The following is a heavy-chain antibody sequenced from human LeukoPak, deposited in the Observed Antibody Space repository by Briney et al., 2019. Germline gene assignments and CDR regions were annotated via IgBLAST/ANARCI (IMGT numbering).Heavy chain of an antibody. V-gene: IGHV4-61*01. CDR1: GGSVSVGSYY. CDR2: IYYSGST. CDR3: ARTPITIFANWFDP. D-gene: IGHD3-3*01. J-gene: IGHJ5*02. Sequence: SETLSLTCAVSGGSVSVGSYYWSWIRQPPGTGLEWIGYIYYSGSTNFNPSLKSRVTISVDTPKNQFSLNLSSVTAADTAVYYCARTPITIFANWFDPWGQGALVTVSS.